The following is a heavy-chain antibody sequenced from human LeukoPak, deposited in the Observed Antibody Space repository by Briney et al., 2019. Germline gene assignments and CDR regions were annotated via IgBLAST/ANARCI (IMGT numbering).Heavy chain of an antibody. CDR3: ARTPLRSSRKNYFDY. Sequence: GASVKVSCKASGYTFTGYYMHWVRQAPGQGLEWKGWMNPNSGNTGYAQKFQGRVTMTRNTSISTAHMELSSLRSEDTAVYYCARTPLRSSRKNYFDYWGQGTLVTVSS. V-gene: IGHV1-8*02. CDR2: MNPNSGNT. CDR1: GYTFTGYY. J-gene: IGHJ4*02. D-gene: IGHD4-17*01.